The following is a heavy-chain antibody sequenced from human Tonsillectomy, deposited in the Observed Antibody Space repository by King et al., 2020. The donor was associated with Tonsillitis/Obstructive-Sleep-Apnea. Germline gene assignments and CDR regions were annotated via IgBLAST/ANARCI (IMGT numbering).Heavy chain of an antibody. Sequence: VQLVESGGGVVQPGRSLRLSCAASGFTFSSYGMHWVRQAPGKGLEWVAVIWYDGSNKYYADSVKGRFTISRDNSKNTLYLQMNSLRAEDTAVYYCARELGGDDVHAFDIWGQGTMVTVSS. D-gene: IGHD3-16*01. J-gene: IGHJ3*02. CDR1: GFTFSSYG. CDR3: ARELGGDDVHAFDI. CDR2: IWYDGSNK. V-gene: IGHV3-33*01.